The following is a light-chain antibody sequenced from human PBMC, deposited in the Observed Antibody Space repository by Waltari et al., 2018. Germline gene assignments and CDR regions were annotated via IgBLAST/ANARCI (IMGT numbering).Light chain of an antibody. J-gene: IGLJ3*02. Sequence: QSALTQPASVSGSPGLSLTISCTGTSSSVGSYNFVSWYQPHPAKAPKLMIYDDTKRPSGVSNRFSGSKSGNTASLTISGLQAGDEADYYCCSYASTTWVFGGGTRLTVL. CDR1: SSSVGSYNF. V-gene: IGLV2-23*01. CDR2: DDT. CDR3: CSYASTTWV.